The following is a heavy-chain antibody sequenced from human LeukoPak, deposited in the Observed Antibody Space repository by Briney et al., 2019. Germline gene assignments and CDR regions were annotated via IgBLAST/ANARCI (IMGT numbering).Heavy chain of an antibody. Sequence: SETLSLTCAVYGGSFSGYYWSWIRQPPGKGLEWIGAINHGGSTNYNPSPKTRVTISVDTSKNQFSLKLSSLTAATRAGNSCARGGSSWRNWGQGTLVTVRS. V-gene: IGHV4-34*01. CDR1: GGSFSGYY. D-gene: IGHD6-13*01. J-gene: IGHJ4*02. CDR2: INHGGST. CDR3: ARGGSSWRN.